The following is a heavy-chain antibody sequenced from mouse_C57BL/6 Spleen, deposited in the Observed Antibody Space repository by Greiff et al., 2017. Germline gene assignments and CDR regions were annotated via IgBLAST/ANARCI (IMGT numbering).Heavy chain of an antibody. J-gene: IGHJ1*03. CDR1: GYTFTSYW. D-gene: IGHD2-5*01. Sequence: QVQLKQPGTELVKPGASVKLSCKASGYTFTSYWMHWVKQRPGQGLEWIGNINPSNGGTNYNEKFKSKATLTVDKSSSTAYMQLSSLTSEDSAVYYCARKGPSNSPYWYFDVWGTGTTVTVSS. V-gene: IGHV1-53*01. CDR3: ARKGPSNSPYWYFDV. CDR2: INPSNGGT.